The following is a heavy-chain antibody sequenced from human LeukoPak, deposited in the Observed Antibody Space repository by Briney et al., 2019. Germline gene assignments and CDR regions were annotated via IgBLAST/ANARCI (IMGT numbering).Heavy chain of an antibody. J-gene: IGHJ4*02. D-gene: IGHD5-12*01. CDR2: IIPIFGTA. CDR1: GYTFIDYY. Sequence: SVKVSCKASGYTFIDYYINWVRQAPGQGLEWMGGIIPIFGTANYAQKFQGRVTITADESTSTAYMELSSLRSEDTAVYYCARDLSRGFDYWGQGTLVTVSS. CDR3: ARDLSRGFDY. V-gene: IGHV1-69*13.